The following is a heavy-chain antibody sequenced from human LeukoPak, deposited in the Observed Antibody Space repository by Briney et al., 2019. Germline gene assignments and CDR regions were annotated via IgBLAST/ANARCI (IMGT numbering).Heavy chain of an antibody. CDR3: ARGYSTSWTYYFDY. J-gene: IGHJ4*02. D-gene: IGHD6-13*01. Sequence: SETLSLTCTVSDGAITGYYWGWIRQPPGKGLDWIGHLYFGGSTNYNPSLKSRVTISVDTSKNHFSLKLSSVTAADTAVYYCARGYSTSWTYYFDYWGQGALVTVSS. CDR2: LYFGGST. CDR1: DGAITGYY. V-gene: IGHV4-59*01.